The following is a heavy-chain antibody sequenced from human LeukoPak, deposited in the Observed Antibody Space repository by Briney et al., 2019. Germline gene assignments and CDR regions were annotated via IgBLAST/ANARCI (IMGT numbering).Heavy chain of an antibody. J-gene: IGHJ4*02. CDR2: IDSTGDYT. V-gene: IGHV3-23*01. D-gene: IGHD3-22*01. Sequence: PGGSQRLFCAASGFTFRSYAMSWVRQAPGKGLDWVSAIDSTGDYTYHADSVKGRLTISRDNSKNTLYLQMDSLRAEDTAIYYCAKGSSGGRPYYFDYWGQGTLVTVSS. CDR3: AKGSSGGRPYYFDY. CDR1: GFTFRSYA.